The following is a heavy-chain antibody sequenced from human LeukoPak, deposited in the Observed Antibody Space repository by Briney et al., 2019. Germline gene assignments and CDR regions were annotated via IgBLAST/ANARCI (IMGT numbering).Heavy chain of an antibody. V-gene: IGHV4-30-2*01. Sequence: SETLSLTCAVSGGSISSGGYSWSWIRQPPGKGLEWIGYIYHSGSTYYNPSLKSRVTISVDRSKNQFSLKLSSVTAADTAVYYCARGTTTTRGCFDLWGRGTLVTVSS. J-gene: IGHJ2*01. D-gene: IGHD4-17*01. CDR2: IYHSGST. CDR3: ARGTTTTRGCFDL. CDR1: GGSISSGGYS.